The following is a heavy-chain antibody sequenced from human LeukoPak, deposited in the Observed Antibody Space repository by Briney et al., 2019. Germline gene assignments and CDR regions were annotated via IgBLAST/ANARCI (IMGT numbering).Heavy chain of an antibody. CDR1: GFTFSSYA. J-gene: IGHJ4*02. V-gene: IGHV3-23*01. Sequence: GGSLRLSCAASGFTFSSYAMSWVRQAPGKGLEGVSAISGIGGSTHYAASEKGRFTISRDNSKNTVYLQMNSLRAEDTAVYYCAKKDSGYSGHPDIDYWGQGTLVTVSS. CDR3: AKKDSGYSGHPDIDY. D-gene: IGHD5-12*01. CDR2: ISGIGGST.